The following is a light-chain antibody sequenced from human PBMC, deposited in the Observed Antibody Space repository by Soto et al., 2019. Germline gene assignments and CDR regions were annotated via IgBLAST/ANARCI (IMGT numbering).Light chain of an antibody. CDR2: GAS. Sequence: EIVLTQSPGTLSLSPGERATLSCRASQSIDSTYLAWYQRTPGRAPRLLIYGASTRATGIPDRFSGSGSGTDFTLTISRLEPEDFAVYYCDQYSGSPPYTFGQGTKLEIK. V-gene: IGKV3-20*01. CDR1: QSIDSTY. J-gene: IGKJ2*01. CDR3: DQYSGSPPYT.